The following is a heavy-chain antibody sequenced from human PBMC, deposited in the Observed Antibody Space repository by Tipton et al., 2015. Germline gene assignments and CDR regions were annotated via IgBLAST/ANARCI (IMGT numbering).Heavy chain of an antibody. CDR1: GYFISDGHF. D-gene: IGHD4-23*01. V-gene: IGHV4-38-2*02. J-gene: IGHJ4*02. Sequence: LRLSCTVSGYFISDGHFWGWIRQSPGKGLEWIGEINHGGSTNYNPSLKSRVTISVDTSKTQFSLKVSSVTAADTAMYYCARARGRHGGLFDSWGQGTLVTVSS. CDR3: ARARGRHGGLFDS. CDR2: INHGGST.